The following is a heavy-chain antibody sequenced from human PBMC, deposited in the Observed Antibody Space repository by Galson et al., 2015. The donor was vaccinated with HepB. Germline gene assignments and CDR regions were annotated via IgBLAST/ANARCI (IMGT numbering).Heavy chain of an antibody. CDR3: AKHGSIWSFYFDS. Sequence: SLRLSCAASGFTFSTYAMSWVRQAPGEGLECVSVISESGGRTYHADSVKGRFTISRDNSKSTLFLQMDSLRAEDTAVYYCAKHGSIWSFYFDSWGQGTLVTVSS. V-gene: IGHV3-23*01. J-gene: IGHJ4*02. CDR1: GFTFSTYA. CDR2: ISESGGRT. D-gene: IGHD6-13*01.